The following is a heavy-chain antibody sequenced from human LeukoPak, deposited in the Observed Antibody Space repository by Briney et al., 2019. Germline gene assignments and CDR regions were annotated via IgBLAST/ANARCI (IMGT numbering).Heavy chain of an antibody. V-gene: IGHV4-39*07. CDR3: ARDDGGQQGGYFDY. D-gene: IGHD3-16*01. CDR1: GGSISSSTYY. CDR2: MYYSGSTGST. J-gene: IGHJ4*02. Sequence: PSETLSLTCTVSGGSISSSTYYWGWIRQPPGKGLEWIGSMYYSGSTGSTYYNPSLKSRVTISVDTSKNQFSLKLSSVTAADTAVYYCARDDGGQQGGYFDYWGQGTLVTVSS.